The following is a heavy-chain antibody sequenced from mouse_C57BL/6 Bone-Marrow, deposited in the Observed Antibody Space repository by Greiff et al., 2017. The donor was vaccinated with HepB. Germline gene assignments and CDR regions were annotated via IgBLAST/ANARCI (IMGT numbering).Heavy chain of an antibody. CDR2: IDPSDSYT. V-gene: IGHV1-50*01. J-gene: IGHJ4*01. CDR1: GYTFTSYW. Sequence: QVQLQQSGAELVKPGASVKLSCKASGYTFTSYWMQWVKQRPGQGLEWIGEIDPSDSYTNYNQKFKGKATLTVDTSSSTAYMQLSSLTSEDSAVYYCARTWYYAMDYWGQGTSVTVSS. CDR3: ARTWYYAMDY.